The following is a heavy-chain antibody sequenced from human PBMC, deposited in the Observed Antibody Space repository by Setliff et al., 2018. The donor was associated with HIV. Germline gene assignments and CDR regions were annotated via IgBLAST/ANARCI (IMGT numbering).Heavy chain of an antibody. J-gene: IGHJ4*02. V-gene: IGHV4-38-2*02. CDR2: IYHSGIT. CDR1: GYSISSGYY. CDR3: ARVRRDGNSFDD. Sequence: PSETLSLTCTVSGYSISSGYYWGWIRQPPGKGLEWIGSIYHSGITYYNSSLKSRVTISVDTSKNQFSLKLSSVTAADTAVYFCARVRRDGNSFDDWGQGTLVTVSS. D-gene: IGHD4-4*01.